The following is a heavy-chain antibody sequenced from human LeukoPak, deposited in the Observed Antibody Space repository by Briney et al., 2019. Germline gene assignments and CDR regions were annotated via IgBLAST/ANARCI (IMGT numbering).Heavy chain of an antibody. J-gene: IGHJ6*02. V-gene: IGHV4-34*03. CDR3: WRRQLWDIYYYGMDV. CDR1: RGSFSGYY. CDR2: INQSGST. Sequence: PSETLSLTCAVYRGSFSGYYWSWIRQPPGKGLEWIGEINQSGSTNYNPSLKSRVTISVDTSKNQFSLTLRSATAPDTAVCYGWRRQLWDIYYYGMDVWGQGTTVTVSS. D-gene: IGHD5-18*01.